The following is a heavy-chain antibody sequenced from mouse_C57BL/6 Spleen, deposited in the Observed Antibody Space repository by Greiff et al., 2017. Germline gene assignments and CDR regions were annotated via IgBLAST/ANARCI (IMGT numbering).Heavy chain of an antibody. CDR3: ARRGPRGAMDY. J-gene: IGHJ4*01. Sequence: QVQLQQPGAELVMPGASVKLSCKASGYTFTSYWMHWVKQRPGQGLEWIGEIDPSDSYTNYNQKLKGKSTLTVDKSSSTAYMQLSSLTSEDSAVYYCARRGPRGAMDYWGQGTSVTVSS. CDR1: GYTFTSYW. CDR2: IDPSDSYT. V-gene: IGHV1-69*01.